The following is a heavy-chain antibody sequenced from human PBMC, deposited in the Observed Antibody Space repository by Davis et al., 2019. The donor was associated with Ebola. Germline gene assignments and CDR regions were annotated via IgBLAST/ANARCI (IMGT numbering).Heavy chain of an antibody. CDR1: RYTFTAYY. CDR3: TTPGGQDSGYDVFDI. V-gene: IGHV1-46*03. CDR2: SNPNDGRT. D-gene: IGHD5-12*01. Sequence: AASVKVSCKASRYTFTAYYLHWVRQAPGQGIEWMGMSNPNDGRTIYAQKLQGRVTVNMDTSPTTVYMDLSRLRSEDTALYYCTTPGGQDSGYDVFDIWGQGTLVTVSS. J-gene: IGHJ4*02.